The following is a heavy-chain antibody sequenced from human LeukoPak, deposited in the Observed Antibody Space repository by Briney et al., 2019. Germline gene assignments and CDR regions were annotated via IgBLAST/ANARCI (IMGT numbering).Heavy chain of an antibody. CDR1: GFTVSSNY. D-gene: IGHD2-2*01. J-gene: IGHJ4*02. CDR3: AKEPPVGDPTRDY. Sequence: GGSLRLSCAASGFTVSSNYMSWVRQAPGKGLEWVSVIYSGGATYYADTVKGRFTISRDNSKNTLYLQMNSLRAEDTAVYYCAKEPPVGDPTRDYWGQGTLVTVSS. CDR2: IYSGGAT. V-gene: IGHV3-53*01.